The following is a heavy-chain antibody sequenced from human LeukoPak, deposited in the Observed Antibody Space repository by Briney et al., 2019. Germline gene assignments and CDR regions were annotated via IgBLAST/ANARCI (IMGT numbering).Heavy chain of an antibody. Sequence: SETLSLTCAVYGGSFSGYYWSWIRQPPGKGLEWIGEINHSGSTNHNPSLKSRVTISVDTSKNQFSLKLTSVTAADTAVYYCAKSNGYGLVDIWGQGTMVTVSS. J-gene: IGHJ3*02. D-gene: IGHD3-10*01. CDR3: AKSNGYGLVDI. CDR1: GGSFSGYY. V-gene: IGHV4-34*01. CDR2: INHSGST.